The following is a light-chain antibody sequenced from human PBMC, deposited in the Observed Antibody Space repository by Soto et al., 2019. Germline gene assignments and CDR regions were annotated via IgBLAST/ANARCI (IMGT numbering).Light chain of an antibody. V-gene: IGLV1-44*01. CDR3: AAWDDSLNGLV. CDR1: SSNIGPNA. Sequence: QPVLTQPPSASGTPGQKVTISCSGSSSNIGPNAVNWYQQLPGTAPKLLLYNNNQRPSGVSDRFSGSKSGTSASLAISGLQSDDEAEYHCAAWDDSLNGLVFGTGTKVTVL. J-gene: IGLJ1*01. CDR2: NNN.